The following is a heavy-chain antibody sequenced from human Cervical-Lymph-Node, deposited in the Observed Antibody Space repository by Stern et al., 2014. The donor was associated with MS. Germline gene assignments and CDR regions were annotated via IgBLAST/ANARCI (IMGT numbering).Heavy chain of an antibody. CDR1: GFTFSSYG. Sequence: VHLVESGGGVVQPGRSLRLTCTVSGFTFSSYGMHWVRQAPGKGLEWVSVISYDGSDTYYAESVKGRFTISRDNSKNTLYLEMRSLRLEDTAVYYCVKRGITEVRGVRLGDYWGPGTLVIVSS. J-gene: IGHJ4*02. CDR2: ISYDGSDT. V-gene: IGHV3-30*18. D-gene: IGHD3-10*01. CDR3: VKRGITEVRGVRLGDY.